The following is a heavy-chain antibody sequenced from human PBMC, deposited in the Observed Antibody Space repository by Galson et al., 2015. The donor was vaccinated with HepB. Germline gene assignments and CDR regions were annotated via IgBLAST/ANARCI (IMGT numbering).Heavy chain of an antibody. CDR3: ARDPSTVTTEYYMDV. J-gene: IGHJ6*03. Sequence: SVKVSCKASRGTFSSYVISWVRQAPGQGLEWMGGIIPILGIANYAQKFQGRVTITADKSTSTAYMELSSLRSEDTAVYYCARDPSTVTTEYYMDVWGKGTTVTASS. CDR2: IIPILGIA. V-gene: IGHV1-69*10. CDR1: RGTFSSYV. D-gene: IGHD4-17*01.